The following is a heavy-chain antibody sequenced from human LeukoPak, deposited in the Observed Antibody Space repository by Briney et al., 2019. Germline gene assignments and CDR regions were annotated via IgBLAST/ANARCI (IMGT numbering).Heavy chain of an antibody. CDR1: GGSISSSSYY. CDR3: ARAEGDYYDSSGSLYAFDI. Sequence: SETLSLTCTVSGGSISSSSYYWGWIRQPPGKGLEWIGSIYYSGSTYYNPSLKSRVTISVDTSKNQFPLKLSSVTAADTAVYYCARAEGDYYDSSGSLYAFDIWGQGTMVTVSS. J-gene: IGHJ3*02. V-gene: IGHV4-39*01. D-gene: IGHD3-22*01. CDR2: IYYSGST.